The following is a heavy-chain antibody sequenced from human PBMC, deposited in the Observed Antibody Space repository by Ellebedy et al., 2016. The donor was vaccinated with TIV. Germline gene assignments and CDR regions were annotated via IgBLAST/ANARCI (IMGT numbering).Heavy chain of an antibody. CDR2: IYYSGST. V-gene: IGHV4-31*03. J-gene: IGHJ4*02. CDR1: GGSINSGGYY. D-gene: IGHD1-26*01. CDR3: ATGNQWDQLLVY. Sequence: MPSETLSLTCTVSGGSINSGGYYWSWMRQYPGKGLEWIGYIYYSGSTYYNPSLKRRVTISLDKSKNQFSLNLSAVTAADTAVYYCATGNQWDQLLVYWGQGTLVTVSS.